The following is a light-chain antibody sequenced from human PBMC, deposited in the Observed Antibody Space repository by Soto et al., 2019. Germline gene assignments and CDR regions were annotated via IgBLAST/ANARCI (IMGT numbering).Light chain of an antibody. V-gene: IGKV2D-29*01. J-gene: IGKJ1*01. CDR3: MQSIQLPWT. CDR1: QSLLHSNGKTY. Sequence: DIVMTQSPLSLPVTPGEPASISCRSSQSLLHSNGKTYLCWYLQKAGQPPQVLIYEVSNRFSGVPERFSGSGSGTDFTLRISRVEAEDVGVYYCMQSIQLPWTFGQGTKVEVK. CDR2: EVS.